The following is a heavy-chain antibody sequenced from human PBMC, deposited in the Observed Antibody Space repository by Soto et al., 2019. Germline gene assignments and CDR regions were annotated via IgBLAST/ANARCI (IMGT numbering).Heavy chain of an antibody. V-gene: IGHV1-46*01. J-gene: IGHJ4*02. CDR1: GYTFTSYY. CDR3: ARARIMITFGGVIAPAPFDY. D-gene: IGHD3-16*02. CDR2: INANNGNT. Sequence: ASVKVSCKASGYTFTSYYMHWVRQAPGQGLECMGMINANNGNTSYAQKFQGRVTMTTDTSTSTAYMELRSLRSDDTAVYYCARARIMITFGGVIAPAPFDYWGQGTLVTVSS.